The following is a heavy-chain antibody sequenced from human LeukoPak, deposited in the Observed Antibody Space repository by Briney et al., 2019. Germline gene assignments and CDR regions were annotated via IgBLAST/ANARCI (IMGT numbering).Heavy chain of an antibody. CDR3: ARDSDYGDYVDYFDY. CDR2: IYTSGST. J-gene: IGHJ4*02. CDR1: GGSISSYY. D-gene: IGHD4-17*01. V-gene: IGHV4-4*07. Sequence: SETLSLTCTVSGGSISSYYWSWIRHPAGKGLEWIGRIYTSGSTNYNPSLKSRVTMSVDTSKNQFSLKLSSVTAADTAVYYCARDSDYGDYVDYFDYWGQGTLVTVSS.